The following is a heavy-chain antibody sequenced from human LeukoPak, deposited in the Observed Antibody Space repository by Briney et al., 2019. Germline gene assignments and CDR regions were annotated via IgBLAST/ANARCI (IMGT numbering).Heavy chain of an antibody. V-gene: IGHV4-39*01. CDR2: IYYSGST. CDR3: AARTERATFDY. J-gene: IGHJ4*02. Sequence: SETLSLTCTVPGRSISSSSYYWGWIRQPPGKGLEWIGSIYYSGSTYYNPSLKSRVTISVDTSKNQFSLKLSSVTAADTAVYYCAARTERATFDYWGQGTLVTVSS. D-gene: IGHD5-24*01. CDR1: GRSISSSSYY.